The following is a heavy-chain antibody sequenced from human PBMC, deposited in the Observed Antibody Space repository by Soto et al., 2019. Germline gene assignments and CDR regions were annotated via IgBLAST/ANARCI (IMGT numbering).Heavy chain of an antibody. D-gene: IGHD6-19*01. CDR1: GFTFSSYG. CDR3: ARDLTQTVAGFDY. Sequence: PGGSLRLSCAASGFTFSSYGMHWVRQAPGKGLEWVAVIWYDGSNKYYADSVKGRFTISRDNSKNTLYLQMNSLRAEDTAVYYCARDLTQTVAGFDYWGQGTLVTVSS. V-gene: IGHV3-33*01. CDR2: IWYDGSNK. J-gene: IGHJ4*02.